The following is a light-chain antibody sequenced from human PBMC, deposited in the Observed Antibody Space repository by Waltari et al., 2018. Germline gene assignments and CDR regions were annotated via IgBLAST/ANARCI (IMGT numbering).Light chain of an antibody. Sequence: QSALTQPASVSGSPGQSITISCTGTSSDVGGYNYVSWYQHHPGKAPKLMIYEVNNRPSGVPSRFSGSKYGNTASLTISGLQAEDEADYHCSSCTTTNGWLFGGGTKLTVL. J-gene: IGLJ3*02. CDR1: SSDVGGYNY. V-gene: IGLV2-14*01. CDR3: SSCTTTNGWL. CDR2: EVN.